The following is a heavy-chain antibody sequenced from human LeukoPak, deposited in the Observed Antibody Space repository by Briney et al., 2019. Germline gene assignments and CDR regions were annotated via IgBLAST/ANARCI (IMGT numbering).Heavy chain of an antibody. Sequence: SETLSLTCTVSGDSVSSTNYYWGWIRQPPGKGLEWIGSIYYSGSTYYNPSLKSRVTISVDTSKNQFSLKLSSVTAADTAVYYCARHGYSDYGIDSWGQGTLVTVSS. CDR3: ARHGYSDYGIDS. V-gene: IGHV4-39*01. D-gene: IGHD5-12*01. J-gene: IGHJ5*01. CDR2: IYYSGST. CDR1: GDSVSSTNYY.